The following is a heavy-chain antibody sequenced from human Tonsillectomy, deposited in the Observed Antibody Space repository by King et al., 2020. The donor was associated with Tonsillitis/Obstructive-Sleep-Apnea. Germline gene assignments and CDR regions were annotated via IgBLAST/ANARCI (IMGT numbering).Heavy chain of an antibody. D-gene: IGHD3-9*01. J-gene: IGHJ6*03. CDR3: AIYVGLISLFYMDV. Sequence: VQLQQWGAGLLKPSETLSLTCAVYSGSFSGYYWSWIRQPPGKGLEWIGEINHSGSTNYNPSLKSRVTISVDTSKNQFSLNLSSVTAADTAVYYCAIYVGLISLFYMDVWGKGTTVTVSS. V-gene: IGHV4-34*01. CDR1: SGSFSGYY. CDR2: INHSGST.